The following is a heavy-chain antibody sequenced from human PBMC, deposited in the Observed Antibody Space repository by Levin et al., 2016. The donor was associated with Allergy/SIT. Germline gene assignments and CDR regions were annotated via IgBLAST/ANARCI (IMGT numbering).Heavy chain of an antibody. D-gene: IGHD5-24*01. CDR2: IYYSGST. J-gene: IGHJ4*02. Sequence: WIRQPPGKGLEWIGSIYYSGSTYYNPSLKSRVTISVDTSKNQFSLKLSSVTAADTAVYYCARQGGARRDGYNFDYWGQGTLVTVSS. CDR3: ARQGGARRDGYNFDY. V-gene: IGHV4-39*01.